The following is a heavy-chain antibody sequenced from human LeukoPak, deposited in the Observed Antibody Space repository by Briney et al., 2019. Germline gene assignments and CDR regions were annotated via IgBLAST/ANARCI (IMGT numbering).Heavy chain of an antibody. Sequence: GGSLRLSCAASGFSFSSYWMHWVRQAPGKGLEWVSYISTSSSTIYYADSVKGRFTISRDNARNSLYLQMNSLRAEDTAVYFCARLYGDYVYWYFDLWGRGTLVTVSS. CDR1: GFSFSSYW. V-gene: IGHV3-48*01. J-gene: IGHJ2*01. CDR3: ARLYGDYVYWYFDL. CDR2: ISTSSSTI. D-gene: IGHD4-17*01.